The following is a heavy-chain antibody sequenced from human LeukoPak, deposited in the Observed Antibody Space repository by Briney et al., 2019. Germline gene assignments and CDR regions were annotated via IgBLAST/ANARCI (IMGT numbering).Heavy chain of an antibody. D-gene: IGHD2-2*01. Sequence: VASVKVSCKASGYTFTSYYMHWVRQAPGQGLEWMGIINPSGGSTSYAQKFQGRVTMTRDMSTSTVYMGLSSLRSEDTAVYYCARDSRYPAARGEFDYWGQGTLVTVSS. CDR2: INPSGGST. V-gene: IGHV1-46*01. J-gene: IGHJ4*02. CDR3: ARDSRYPAARGEFDY. CDR1: GYTFTSYY.